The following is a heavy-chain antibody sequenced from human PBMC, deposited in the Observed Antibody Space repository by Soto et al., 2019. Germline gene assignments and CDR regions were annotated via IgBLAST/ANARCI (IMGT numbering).Heavy chain of an antibody. D-gene: IGHD3-16*01. Sequence: QVQLVQSEAEVKKPGASVKVSCQASGYTFTNYGVGWVRQAPGQGLEWMGWISAHNGNTDYLQSLQGRLTLTTDTSTSTAYMELKSLRSDDTAVYFCAREGLLGGTLFAFDSWGQGTLVTVSS. J-gene: IGHJ3*02. CDR3: AREGLLGGTLFAFDS. CDR2: ISAHNGNT. CDR1: GYTFTNYG. V-gene: IGHV1-18*01.